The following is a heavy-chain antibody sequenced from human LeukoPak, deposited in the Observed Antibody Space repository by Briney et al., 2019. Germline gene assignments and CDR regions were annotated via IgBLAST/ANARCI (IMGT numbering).Heavy chain of an antibody. V-gene: IGHV4-4*07. CDR3: ARHMAVTYDAFDM. D-gene: IGHD6-19*01. J-gene: IGHJ3*02. CDR2: IYTSGSA. Sequence: SETLSLTCTVSGGSISSYYWSWIRQPAGKGLEWIGRIYTSGSANYNPSLKSRVTISVDTSKNQFSLKLSSVTAADTAVYYCARHMAVTYDAFDMWGQGTMVTVSS. CDR1: GGSISSYY.